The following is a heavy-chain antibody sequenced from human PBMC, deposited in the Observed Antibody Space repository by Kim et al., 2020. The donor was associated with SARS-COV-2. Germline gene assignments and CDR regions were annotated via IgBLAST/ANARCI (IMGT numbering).Heavy chain of an antibody. J-gene: IGHJ4*02. CDR1: GFTVSSNY. CDR3: ARQRGGIVGATIGYDY. CDR2: IYSGGST. Sequence: GGSLRLSCAASGFTVSSNYMSWVRQAPGKGLEWVSVIYSGGSTYYADSVKGRFTISRDNSKNTLYLQMNSLRAEDTAVYYCARQRGGIVGATIGYDYWGQGTLVTVSS. V-gene: IGHV3-66*04. D-gene: IGHD1-26*01.